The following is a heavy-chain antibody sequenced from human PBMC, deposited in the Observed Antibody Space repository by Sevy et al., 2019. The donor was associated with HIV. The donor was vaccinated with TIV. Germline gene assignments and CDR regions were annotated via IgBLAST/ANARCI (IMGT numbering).Heavy chain of an antibody. Sequence: GGSLRLSCAASGLTSGMNWVRQAPGKGLEWVSSISSSSSYIYYADSVKGRFTISRDNAKKSLYLQMNSLRAEDTAVYYSATNPSSAVTPLDYWGQGTVVTVSS. CDR3: ATNPSSAVTPLDY. V-gene: IGHV3-21*01. D-gene: IGHD4-17*01. CDR1: GLTSG. J-gene: IGHJ4*02. CDR2: ISSSSSYI.